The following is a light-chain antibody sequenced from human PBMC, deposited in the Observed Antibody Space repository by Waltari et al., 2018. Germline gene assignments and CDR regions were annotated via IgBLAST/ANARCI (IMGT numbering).Light chain of an antibody. CDR2: RTN. CDR3: LLYMGSGSWV. CDR1: SVSVSTNYY. J-gene: IGLJ3*02. V-gene: IGLV8-61*01. Sequence: QTVVTQEPSFSVSPGGTVTLTGGLSSVSVSTNYYPSWFQPTPGQAPRTLIYRTNTRSSGVPDRFSGSILDNKAALTITGAQADDESDYYCLLYMGSGSWVFGGGTKLTVL.